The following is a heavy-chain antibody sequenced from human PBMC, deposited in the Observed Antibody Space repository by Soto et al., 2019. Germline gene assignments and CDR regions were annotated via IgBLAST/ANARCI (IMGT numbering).Heavy chain of an antibody. CDR1: GFTLSSYA. J-gene: IGHJ4*02. CDR2: ISGSGGST. CDR3: AKATYAXC. V-gene: IGHV3-23*01. D-gene: IGHD2-2*01. Sequence: GGLLRLSCAALGFTLSSYAKSWVRQVPGMGLEWVSDISGSGGSTCYADSVKGRFTISRDNSKNTLYLQMNSLRAEDTAVYSCAKATYAXCCGQGTLVTVSS.